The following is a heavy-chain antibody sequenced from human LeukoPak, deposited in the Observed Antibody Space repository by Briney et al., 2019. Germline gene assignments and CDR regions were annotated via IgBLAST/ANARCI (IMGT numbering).Heavy chain of an antibody. CDR3: ARHSGAYYYGSGSKNWYFDL. V-gene: IGHV5-51*01. D-gene: IGHD3-10*01. J-gene: IGHJ2*01. Sequence: GGSLKISRQGPGYSFTSYWIGWVRPIPGKGPEWKGIIYPGDSDTRYSPSFQGQVTISADKSISTAYLQWSSLKASDTAMYYCARHSGAYYYGSGSKNWYFDLWGRGTLVTVSS. CDR2: IYPGDSDT. CDR1: GYSFTSYW.